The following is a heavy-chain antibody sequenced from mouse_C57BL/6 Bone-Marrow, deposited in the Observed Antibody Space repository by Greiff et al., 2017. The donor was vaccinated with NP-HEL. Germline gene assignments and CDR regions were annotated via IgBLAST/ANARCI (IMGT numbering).Heavy chain of an antibody. CDR3: ARSGYYYGSSYRAWFAY. J-gene: IGHJ3*01. D-gene: IGHD1-1*01. Sequence: QVQLQQPGAELAKPGASVKLSCKASGYTFTSYWMHWVKQRPGQGLEWIGMIHPNSGSTNYNEKFKSKATLTVDKSSSTAYMQLSSLTSEDSAVYYCARSGYYYGSSYRAWFAYWGQGTLVTVSA. CDR2: IHPNSGST. V-gene: IGHV1-64*01. CDR1: GYTFTSYW.